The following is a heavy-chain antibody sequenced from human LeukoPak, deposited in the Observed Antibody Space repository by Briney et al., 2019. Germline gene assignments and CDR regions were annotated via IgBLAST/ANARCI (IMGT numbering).Heavy chain of an antibody. V-gene: IGHV3-23*01. J-gene: IGHJ4*02. CDR3: TRQDVRGGY. CDR1: GFTFSTYA. CDR2: ITDSGGST. D-gene: IGHD3-10*02. Sequence: GGSLRLSCAASGFTFSTYAMSWVRQAPGKGLEWVSTITDSGGSTYYADSVKGRFTLSRDNSKNTLSLQLNRLRAEDTALYYCTRQDVRGGYWGQGTLVTVSS.